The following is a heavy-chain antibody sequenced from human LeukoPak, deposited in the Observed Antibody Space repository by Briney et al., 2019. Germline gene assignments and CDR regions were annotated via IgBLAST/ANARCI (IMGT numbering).Heavy chain of an antibody. V-gene: IGHV1-18*01. CDR2: ISAYNGNT. Sequence: ASVKVSCKASGYTFTIYGISWVRQAPGQGLEWMGWISAYNGNTNYAQKLQGRVTMTTDTSTSTAYMELRSLRSDDTAVYYCAREFKVVVAATPVRVWHRDFDYWGQGTLVTVSS. CDR1: GYTFTIYG. D-gene: IGHD2-15*01. J-gene: IGHJ4*02. CDR3: AREFKVVVAATPVRVWHRDFDY.